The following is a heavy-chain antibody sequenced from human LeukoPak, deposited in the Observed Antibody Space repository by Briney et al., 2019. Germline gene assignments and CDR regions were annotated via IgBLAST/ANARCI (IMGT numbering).Heavy chain of an antibody. CDR2: INSDGSSA. CDR1: GFTFSSYW. J-gene: IGHJ4*02. D-gene: IGHD6-6*01. V-gene: IGHV3-74*01. CDR3: TRESPYSARGQPSDY. Sequence: PGGSLRLSCAASGFTFSSYWMHWVRQAPGKGLVWVSRINSDGSSASYADSVKGRFTISRDNAKNSLYLQMNSLRAEDTAVYYCTRESPYSARGQPSDYWGQGTLVTVSS.